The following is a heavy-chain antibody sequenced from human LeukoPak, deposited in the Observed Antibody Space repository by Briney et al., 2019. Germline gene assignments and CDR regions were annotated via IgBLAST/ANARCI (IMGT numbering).Heavy chain of an antibody. CDR1: GGSISNSSYY. CDR3: AFDSSGSYYFDY. CDR2: ISYSGST. D-gene: IGHD3-22*01. J-gene: IGHJ4*02. V-gene: IGHV4-39*01. Sequence: SETLSLTCAVSGGSISNSSYYWGWIRQPPGKGLEWIGSISYSGSTYSNPSLKSRVTISVDTSKNQFSLMLSSVTAADTAVYYCAFDSSGSYYFDYWGQGALVTVSS.